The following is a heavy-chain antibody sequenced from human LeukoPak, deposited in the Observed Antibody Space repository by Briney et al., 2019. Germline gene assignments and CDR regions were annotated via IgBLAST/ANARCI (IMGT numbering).Heavy chain of an antibody. V-gene: IGHV3-74*01. CDR2: INSDGSWT. Sequence: QPGGSLRLSCAASGNYWMHWVRQVPGKGLVWDSHINSDGSWTSYADSVKGRFTISKDNAKNTVYLQMNSLRAEGTAVYYCVSFYETYWGRGTLVTVSS. CDR1: GNYW. CDR3: VSFYETY. D-gene: IGHD2/OR15-2a*01. J-gene: IGHJ4*02.